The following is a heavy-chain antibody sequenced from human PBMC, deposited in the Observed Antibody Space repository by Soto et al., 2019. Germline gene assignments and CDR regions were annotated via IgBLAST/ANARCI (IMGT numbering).Heavy chain of an antibody. D-gene: IGHD3-10*01. CDR2: ISGSGGRT. Sequence: PGGSLRLSCAASGFTFSSYAMSWVRQAPGKGLEWVSAISGSGGRTFYADSVKGRCTISRDTSKDTLFLQLNSLTAEDTGVYYCAKSRSSFFYYGLDVWGQGTTVTVSS. V-gene: IGHV3-23*01. CDR3: AKSRSSFFYYGLDV. J-gene: IGHJ6*02. CDR1: GFTFSSYA.